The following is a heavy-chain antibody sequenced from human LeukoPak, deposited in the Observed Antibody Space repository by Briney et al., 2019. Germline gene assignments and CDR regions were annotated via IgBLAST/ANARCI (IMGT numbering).Heavy chain of an antibody. D-gene: IGHD1-1*01. CDR2: IIPIFGTA. J-gene: IGHJ4*02. Sequence: SVKVSCKASEGTFSIYAISWVRQAPGQGLEWMGGIIPIFGTANYAQKFQGRVTITADESTSTAYMELSSLRSEDTAVYYCALGGWNDPPDYWGQGTLVTVSS. CDR3: ALGGWNDPPDY. CDR1: EGTFSIYA. V-gene: IGHV1-69*01.